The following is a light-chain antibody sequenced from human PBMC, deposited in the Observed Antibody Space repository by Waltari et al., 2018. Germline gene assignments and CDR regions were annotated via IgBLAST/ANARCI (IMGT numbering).Light chain of an antibody. Sequence: QSVLTQPPSVSGAPGQRVTIPCTGSSSNIGAGYDVLWYQQLPGTAPKLLIHGYTDRPSGGPDRFSGSKSGTSAALAITGLQAGDEADYYCQSYDSSLSGSVFGGGTKLTVL. CDR2: GYT. CDR3: QSYDSSLSGSV. J-gene: IGLJ3*02. V-gene: IGLV1-40*01. CDR1: SSNIGAGYD.